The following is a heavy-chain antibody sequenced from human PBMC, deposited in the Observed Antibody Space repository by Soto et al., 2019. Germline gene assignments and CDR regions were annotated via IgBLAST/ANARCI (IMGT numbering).Heavy chain of an antibody. Sequence: GGSLRLSCSASRFSLRSYAMSLVLQAPGKGLEWVSAISGSGGSTYYADSVKGRFTISRDNSKNTLYLQMNSLRAEDTAVYYCAKDTINIVVGTHWFDPWGQGTLVTVSS. CDR3: AKDTINIVVGTHWFDP. J-gene: IGHJ5*02. V-gene: IGHV3-23*01. CDR2: ISGSGGST. CDR1: RFSLRSYA. D-gene: IGHD2-2*01.